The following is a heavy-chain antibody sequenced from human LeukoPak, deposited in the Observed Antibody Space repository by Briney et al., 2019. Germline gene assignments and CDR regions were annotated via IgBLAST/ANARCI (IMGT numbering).Heavy chain of an antibody. J-gene: IGHJ4*02. CDR3: AKGSNNYPDNFDY. V-gene: IGHV3-21*04. CDR2: ISSSSSYI. CDR1: GFTFDDYS. D-gene: IGHD1-1*01. Sequence: PGGSLRLSCAASGFTFDDYSMNWVRQAPGKGLEWVSSISSSSSYIYYADSLKGRCTISRDNSKKTLFLQMNSLRAEDTAVYYCAKGSNNYPDNFDYWGQGTLVTVSS.